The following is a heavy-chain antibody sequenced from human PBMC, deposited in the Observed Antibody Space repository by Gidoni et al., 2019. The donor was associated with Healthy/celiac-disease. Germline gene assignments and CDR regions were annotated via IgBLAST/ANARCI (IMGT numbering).Heavy chain of an antibody. CDR2: INPSGGST. J-gene: IGHJ6*02. V-gene: IGHV1-46*01. D-gene: IGHD3-22*01. CDR3: ARSYDSSGYYSDYYYGMDV. Sequence: QVQLVQSGAEVKKPGASVKVSCQASGYPFPSYYMHWVRQAPGQGLEWMGIINPSGGSTSYAQKFQGRVTMTRDTSTSTVYMELSSLRSEDTAVYYCARSYDSSGYYSDYYYGMDVWGQGTTVTVSS. CDR1: GYPFPSYY.